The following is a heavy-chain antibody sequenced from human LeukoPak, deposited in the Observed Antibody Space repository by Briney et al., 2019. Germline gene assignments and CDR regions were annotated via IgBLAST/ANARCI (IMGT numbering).Heavy chain of an antibody. J-gene: IGHJ4*02. Sequence: GASVKVSCKAPGYTFTGYYMHWVRQAPGQGLEWMGGINPNSGGTNYAQKFQGRVTMTRDTSISTAYMELNRLRSDDTAVYYCARYYCGGGSCHYFDYWGQGTLVTVSS. V-gene: IGHV1-2*02. CDR1: GYTFTGYY. CDR2: INPNSGGT. CDR3: ARYYCGGGSCHYFDY. D-gene: IGHD2-15*01.